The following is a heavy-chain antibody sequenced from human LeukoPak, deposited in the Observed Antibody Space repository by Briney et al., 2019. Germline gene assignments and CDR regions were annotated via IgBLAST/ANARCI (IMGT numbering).Heavy chain of an antibody. CDR2: IKQDGSEK. J-gene: IGHJ3*02. D-gene: IGHD3-10*01. Sequence: GGSLRLSCAASGFTFSSYWMSWVRQAPGKGLEWVANIKQDGSEKYYVDSVKGRFTISRDNSKNTLYLQMNSLRAEDTAVYYCARSDGYGLIGIWGQGTMVTVSS. V-gene: IGHV3-7*03. CDR3: ARSDGYGLIGI. CDR1: GFTFSSYW.